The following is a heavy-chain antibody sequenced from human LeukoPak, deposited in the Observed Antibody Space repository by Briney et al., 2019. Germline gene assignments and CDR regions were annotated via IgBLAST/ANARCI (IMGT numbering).Heavy chain of an antibody. Sequence: GGSLRLACAASGFTDRTSYMNWVRQAPGKGLEWVSVIYSGGGTYYADSVKGRFTISRDNSKNTLYLQMNSLRAEDTAVYYCARERDGDYDYWGQGTLVTVSS. V-gene: IGHV3-53*01. CDR3: ARERDGDYDY. CDR2: IYSGGGT. D-gene: IGHD4-17*01. J-gene: IGHJ4*02. CDR1: GFTDRTSY.